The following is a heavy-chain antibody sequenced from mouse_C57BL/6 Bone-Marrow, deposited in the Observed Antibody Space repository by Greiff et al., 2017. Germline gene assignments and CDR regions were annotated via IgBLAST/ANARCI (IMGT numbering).Heavy chain of an antibody. J-gene: IGHJ3*01. CDR3: ARDGVLRPRFAY. V-gene: IGHV5-4*01. CDR2: ISDGGSYT. CDR1: GFTFSSYA. Sequence: EVQRVESGGGLVKPGGSLKLSCAASGFTFSSYAMSWVRQTPEKRLEWVATISDGGSYTYYPDNVKGRFTISRDNAKNNLYLQMSHLKSEDTAMYYCARDGVLRPRFAYGGQGTLVTVSA. D-gene: IGHD1-2*01.